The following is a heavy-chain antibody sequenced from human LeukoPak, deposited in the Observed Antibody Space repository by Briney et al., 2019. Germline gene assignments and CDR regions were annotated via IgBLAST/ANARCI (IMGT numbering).Heavy chain of an antibody. J-gene: IGHJ5*02. D-gene: IGHD3-22*01. Sequence: PSETLSLTCTVSGGSISSYDWSWIRQPPGKGLEWIGYIYYSGSTNYNPSLKSRVTISVDTSKNQFSLKLSSVTAADTAVYYCARAQYYYDTNWFDPWGQGTLVTVSS. CDR1: GGSISSYD. CDR2: IYYSGST. V-gene: IGHV4-59*01. CDR3: ARAQYYYDTNWFDP.